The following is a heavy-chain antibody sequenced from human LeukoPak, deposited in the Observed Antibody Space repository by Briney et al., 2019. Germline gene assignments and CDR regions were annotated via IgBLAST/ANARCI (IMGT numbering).Heavy chain of an antibody. CDR3: AKILGLYAFDI. V-gene: IGHV3-33*06. Sequence: GRSLRLSCAAPGFTFSSYGMHWVRQAPGKGLEWVAVIWYDGSNKYYADSVKGRFTISRDNSKNTLYLQMNSLRAEDTAVYYCAKILGLYAFDIWGQGTMVTVSS. J-gene: IGHJ3*02. CDR2: IWYDGSNK. CDR1: GFTFSSYG.